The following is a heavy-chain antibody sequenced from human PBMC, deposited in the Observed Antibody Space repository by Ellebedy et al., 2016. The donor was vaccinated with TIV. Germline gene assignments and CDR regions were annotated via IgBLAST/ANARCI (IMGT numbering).Heavy chain of an antibody. CDR2: IWYDGSNK. V-gene: IGHV3-33*01. Sequence: GESLKISCAASGFTFSSSCMHWVRQAPGKGLEWVAVIWYDGSNKYYADSVKGRFTITRDNYKNTLYLQMNSLRAEDKAVYYCARGRPLNINSGSYSMGDYWGQGTLVTVSS. D-gene: IGHD1-26*01. J-gene: IGHJ4*02. CDR3: ARGRPLNINSGSYSMGDY. CDR1: GFTFSSSC.